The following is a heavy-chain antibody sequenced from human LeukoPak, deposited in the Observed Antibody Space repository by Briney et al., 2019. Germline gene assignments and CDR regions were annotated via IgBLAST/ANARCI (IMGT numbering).Heavy chain of an antibody. CDR2: IYYGGST. V-gene: IGHV4-59*01. Sequence: SETLSLTCTVSGGSISSYYWSWIRQPPGKGLEWIGYIYYGGSTNYNPSLKSRVTISVDTSKNQFSLKLSSVTAADTAVYYCARGRTRRYCTNGVCPERANYFDYWGQGTLVTVSS. D-gene: IGHD2-8*01. J-gene: IGHJ4*02. CDR3: ARGRTRRYCTNGVCPERANYFDY. CDR1: GGSISSYY.